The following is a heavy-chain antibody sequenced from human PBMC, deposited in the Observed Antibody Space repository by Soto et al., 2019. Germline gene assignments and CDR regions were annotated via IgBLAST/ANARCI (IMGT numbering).Heavy chain of an antibody. CDR3: ARYCNSTYCRHLYYFGY. CDR1: CGSVSNGMYY. D-gene: IGHD2-2*01. Sequence: SETLSLTFTVSCGSVSNGMYYWSWTPQPPGRGLESIGNAYFTGTTIYNPSLKSRVTMSVDTYKDQFFLKLTSVTAADTTVYYFARYCNSTYCRHLYYFGYWGLGTLVTVSS. J-gene: IGHJ4*02. V-gene: IGHV4-61*01. CDR2: AYFTGTT.